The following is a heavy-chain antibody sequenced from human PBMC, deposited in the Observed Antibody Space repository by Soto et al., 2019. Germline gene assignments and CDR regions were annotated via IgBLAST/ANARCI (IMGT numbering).Heavy chain of an antibody. Sequence: SETLSLTCAVSGYSISSGCYWGWIRQPPGKGLEWIGSMFVTGSTYSSPSLKSRVTLLMDTSKNQFSLKLNSVTATDTAVYYCARISGLPVVRGVPIMFDYWGLGTLVTVS. J-gene: IGHJ4*02. D-gene: IGHD3-10*01. CDR3: ARISGLPVVRGVPIMFDY. V-gene: IGHV4-38-2*01. CDR2: MFVTGST. CDR1: GYSISSGCY.